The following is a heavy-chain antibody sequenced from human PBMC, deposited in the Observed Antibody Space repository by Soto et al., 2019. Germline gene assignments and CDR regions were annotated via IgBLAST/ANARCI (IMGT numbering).Heavy chain of an antibody. D-gene: IGHD3-10*01. J-gene: IGHJ5*02. CDR1: GGSISSGGYY. Sequence: KASETLSLTCTVSGGSISSGGYYWSWIRQHPGKGLEWIGYIYYSGSTYYNPSLKSRVTISVDTSKNQSSLKLSSVTAADTAVYYCARDGITMVRGVITGWFDPWGQGTLVTVSS. CDR2: IYYSGST. V-gene: IGHV4-31*03. CDR3: ARDGITMVRGVITGWFDP.